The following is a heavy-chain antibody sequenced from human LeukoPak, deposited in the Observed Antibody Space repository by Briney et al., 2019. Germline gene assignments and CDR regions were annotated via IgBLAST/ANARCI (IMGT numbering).Heavy chain of an antibody. CDR2: IYYSGST. D-gene: IGHD5-18*01. CDR1: GGSISSYY. CDR3: ARQNTYSYGNSPFDY. Sequence: SETLSLTCTVSGGSISSYYWSWIRQPPGKGLEWIGYIYYSGSTNYNPSLKSRVTISVDTSKNQFSLKLSSVTAADTAVYYCARQNTYSYGNSPFDYWGQGTLVTVSS. J-gene: IGHJ4*02. V-gene: IGHV4-59*01.